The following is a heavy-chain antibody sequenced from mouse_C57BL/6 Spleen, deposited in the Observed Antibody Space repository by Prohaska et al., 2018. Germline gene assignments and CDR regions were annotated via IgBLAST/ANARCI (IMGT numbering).Heavy chain of an antibody. Sequence: QVQLQQPGAELVKPGASVKLSCKASGYTFTSYWMHWVKQRPGQGLEWIGMIHPNSVSTNYNEKFKSKATLTVDKSSSTAYMQLSSLTSEDSAVYYCARYYYGNWYFDVWGTGTTVTVSS. J-gene: IGHJ1*03. CDR1: GYTFTSYW. V-gene: IGHV1-64*01. CDR3: ARYYYGNWYFDV. D-gene: IGHD2-1*01. CDR2: IHPNSVST.